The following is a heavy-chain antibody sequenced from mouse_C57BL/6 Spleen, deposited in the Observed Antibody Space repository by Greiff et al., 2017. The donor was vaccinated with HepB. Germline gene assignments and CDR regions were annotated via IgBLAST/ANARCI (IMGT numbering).Heavy chain of an antibody. Sequence: QVQLQQSGAELVRPGTSVKMSCKASGYTFTNYWIGWAKQRPGHGLEWIGDIYPGGGYTNYNEKFKGKATLTADKSSSTAYMQFSSLTSEDSAIYYCAREGDSSGYRAMDYWGQGTSVTVSS. V-gene: IGHV1-63*01. D-gene: IGHD3-2*02. CDR3: AREGDSSGYRAMDY. CDR2: IYPGGGYT. CDR1: GYTFTNYW. J-gene: IGHJ4*01.